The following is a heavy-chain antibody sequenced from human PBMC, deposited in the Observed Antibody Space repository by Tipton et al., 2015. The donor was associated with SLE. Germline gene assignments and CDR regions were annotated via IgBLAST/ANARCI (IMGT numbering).Heavy chain of an antibody. D-gene: IGHD1-1*01. CDR3: ARAGRAWNLFDY. J-gene: IGHJ4*02. V-gene: IGHV4-39*07. CDR1: GGSISSSSYY. CDR2: IYYSGST. Sequence: TLSLTCTVSGGSISSSSYYWGWIRQPPGKGLEWIGSIYYSGSTYYNPSLKSRVTISVDTSKNQFSLKLSSVTAAGTAVYYCARAGRAWNLFDYWGQGTLVTVSS.